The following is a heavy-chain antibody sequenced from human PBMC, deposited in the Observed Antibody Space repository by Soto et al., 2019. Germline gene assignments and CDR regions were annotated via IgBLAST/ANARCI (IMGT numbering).Heavy chain of an antibody. Sequence: QVQLQQWGAGLLKPSETLSLTCAVYGGSFSGYYWSWIRQPPGKGLEWFGEINHSGSTNYNPSLKSRVTISVATSKNQFSLKLSSVTAADTAVYYCARALRDGYSYRPVRLVYYFDYWGQGTLVTVSS. CDR2: INHSGST. CDR1: GGSFSGYY. CDR3: ARALRDGYSYRPVRLVYYFDY. J-gene: IGHJ4*02. D-gene: IGHD5-18*01. V-gene: IGHV4-34*01.